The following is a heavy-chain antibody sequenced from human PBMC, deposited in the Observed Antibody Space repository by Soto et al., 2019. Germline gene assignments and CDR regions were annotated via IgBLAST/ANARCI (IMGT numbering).Heavy chain of an antibody. CDR2: INWNSGSI. CDR3: AKDRGSGSYAANYYYYGMDV. CDR1: GFTFSSYA. V-gene: IGHV3-9*01. D-gene: IGHD3-10*01. J-gene: IGHJ6*02. Sequence: TGGSLRLSCAASGFTFSSYAMSWVRQAPGKGLKWVSGINWNSGSIGYADSVKGRFTISRDNAKTSLYLQMNSLRAEDTALYYCAKDRGSGSYAANYYYYGMDVWGQGTTVTVS.